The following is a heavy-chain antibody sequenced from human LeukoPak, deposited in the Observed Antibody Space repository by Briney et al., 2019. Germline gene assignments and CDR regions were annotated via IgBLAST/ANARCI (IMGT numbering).Heavy chain of an antibody. D-gene: IGHD3-22*01. J-gene: IGHJ3*02. CDR2: IYTSGSP. CDR3: ARATHYYDSSGYYFEAAFDI. Sequence: SETLTFTCTVSGDSISTRSYYWSWIRQPAGKGLEWIGRIYTSGSPNYNLSLNSRVTISVDTPKNQFSLKLSSVTAADTAVYYCARATHYYDSSGYYFEAAFDIWGQGTMVTVSS. V-gene: IGHV4-61*02. CDR1: GDSISTRSYY.